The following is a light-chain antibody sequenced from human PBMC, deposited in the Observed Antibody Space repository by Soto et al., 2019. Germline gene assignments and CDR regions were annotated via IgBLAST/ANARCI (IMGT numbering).Light chain of an antibody. Sequence: IVLTQSPDTLSLSPGERATLSCRASQSVSATHLAWYQQKPGHAPRLLLYGASARATGIPDRFSGSGSGTDFTITISRVEPEDFELFYCQHYGSSPLTFGGGTKV. V-gene: IGKV3-20*01. CDR2: GAS. CDR3: QHYGSSPLT. J-gene: IGKJ4*01. CDR1: QSVSATH.